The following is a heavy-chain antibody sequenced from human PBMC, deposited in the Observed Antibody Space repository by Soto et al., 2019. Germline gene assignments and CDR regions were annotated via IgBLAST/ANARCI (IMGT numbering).Heavy chain of an antibody. Sequence: QVQLVQSGAEVKKPGASVRVSCKASGYTFTTYAIHWVRQAPGQRLEWMGWVNAENGNTKYSQKFQGRVTITVDTSASTAYMEMSSLRSEDTAVYYCARDIFGLLTLGLSDFWGQGTLVTVSS. D-gene: IGHD3-10*02. CDR1: GYTFTTYA. V-gene: IGHV1-3*01. J-gene: IGHJ4*02. CDR3: ARDIFGLLTLGLSDF. CDR2: VNAENGNT.